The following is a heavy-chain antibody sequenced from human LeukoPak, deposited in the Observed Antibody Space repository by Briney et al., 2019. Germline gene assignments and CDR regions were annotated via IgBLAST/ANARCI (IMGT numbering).Heavy chain of an antibody. D-gene: IGHD3-22*01. CDR1: GFTFSDYA. V-gene: IGHV3-23*01. Sequence: PGGSLRLSCAVSGFTFSDYAMSWVRQAPGRGLEWVSSFSVSGGNTYYADSVKGRFTISRDNSKNMLYLQINSLRAEDSAVYYCAKEGDVVVTLSYYFDCWGQGTRVTVSS. CDR2: FSVSGGNT. J-gene: IGHJ4*02. CDR3: AKEGDVVVTLSYYFDC.